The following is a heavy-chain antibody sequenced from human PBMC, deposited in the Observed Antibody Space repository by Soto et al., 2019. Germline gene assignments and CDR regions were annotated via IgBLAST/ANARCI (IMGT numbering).Heavy chain of an antibody. J-gene: IGHJ4*02. D-gene: IGHD2-8*01. CDR3: TRGRFGSNEWSFAY. CDR1: GFSFPNAW. Sequence: EVQLVESGGGLVEPGGSLRLSCAASGFSFPNAWMTWVRQAPGKGLAWVGRITNKENGEATKYAAPVKGRFTISRDDSENILYLQMDSLQTEDTAVYYCTRGRFGSNEWSFAYWGQGTLVTVSS. V-gene: IGHV3-15*06. CDR2: ITNKENGEAT.